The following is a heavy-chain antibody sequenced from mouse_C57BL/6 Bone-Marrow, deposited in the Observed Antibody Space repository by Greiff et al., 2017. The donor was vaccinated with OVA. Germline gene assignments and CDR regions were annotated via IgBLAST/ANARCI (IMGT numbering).Heavy chain of an antibody. CDR2: IYPRSGNT. D-gene: IGHD2-5*01. V-gene: IGHV1-81*01. Sequence: VKLVESGAELARPGASVKLSCKASGYTFTSYGISWVKQRTGQGLEWIGEIYPRSGNTYYNEKFKGKATLTADKYSSTAYMELRSLTSEDAAVYFCARQYSKAYWGQGTLVTVSA. CDR1: GYTFTSYG. CDR3: ARQYSKAY. J-gene: IGHJ3*01.